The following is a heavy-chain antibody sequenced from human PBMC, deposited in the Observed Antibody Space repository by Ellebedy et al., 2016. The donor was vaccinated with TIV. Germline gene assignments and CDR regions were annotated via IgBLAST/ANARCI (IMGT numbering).Heavy chain of an antibody. CDR2: IYPGDSDT. V-gene: IGHV5-51*01. J-gene: IGHJ4*02. D-gene: IGHD3-22*01. CDR1: GYSFTSYW. Sequence: KVSCXGSGYSFTSYWIGWVRQMPGKGLEWMGIIYPGDSDTRYSPSFQGQVTISADKSISTAYLQWSSLKASDTAMYYCARGTYYYDSSADYWGQGTLVTVSS. CDR3: ARGTYYYDSSADY.